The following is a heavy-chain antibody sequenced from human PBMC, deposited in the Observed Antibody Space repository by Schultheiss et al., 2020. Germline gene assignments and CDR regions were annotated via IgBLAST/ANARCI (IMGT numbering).Heavy chain of an antibody. CDR3: AKEVQLERRSYYYYGMDV. CDR1: GFTFSSYA. CDR2: ISGSGGST. V-gene: IGHV3-23*01. D-gene: IGHD1-1*01. Sequence: GGSLRLSCAASGFTFSSYAMSWVRQAPGKGLEWVSAISGSGGSTYYADSVKGRFTISRDNSKNTLYLQMNSLRAEDTAVYYCAKEVQLERRSYYYYGMDVWGQGTTVTVSS. J-gene: IGHJ6*02.